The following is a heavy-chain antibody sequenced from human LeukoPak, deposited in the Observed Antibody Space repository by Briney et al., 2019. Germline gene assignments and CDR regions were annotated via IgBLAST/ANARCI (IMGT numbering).Heavy chain of an antibody. CDR3: ARVRDGYNSFYYYYYMDV. Sequence: ASVKVSCKASGYTFTGYYMHWVRQAPGQGLEWMGWINPNSGGTNYAQKFQGRVAMTRDTSISTAYMELSRLRSDDTAVYYCARVRDGYNSFYYYYYMDVWGKGTTVTVSS. J-gene: IGHJ6*03. V-gene: IGHV1-2*02. CDR2: INPNSGGT. D-gene: IGHD5-24*01. CDR1: GYTFTGYY.